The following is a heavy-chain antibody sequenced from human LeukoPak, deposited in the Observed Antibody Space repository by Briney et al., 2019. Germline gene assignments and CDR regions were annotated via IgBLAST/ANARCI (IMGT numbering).Heavy chain of an antibody. D-gene: IGHD6-13*01. V-gene: IGHV4-38-2*02. CDR3: ARAGSSSWLTDY. Sequence: SETLSLTCTVSGYSISSGYYWGWIRQPPGKGLEWIGSIYYSGSTYYNPSLKSRVTISVDTSKNQFSLKLSSVTAADTAVYYCARAGSSSWLTDYWGQGTLVTVSS. CDR1: GYSISSGYY. CDR2: IYYSGST. J-gene: IGHJ4*02.